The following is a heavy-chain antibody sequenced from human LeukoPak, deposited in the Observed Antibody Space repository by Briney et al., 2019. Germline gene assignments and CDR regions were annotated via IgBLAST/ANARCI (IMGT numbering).Heavy chain of an antibody. Sequence: PGGSLRLSCAASRFSLRSYSMNWGCQAPGKGLEWVSFISGSSSTIDYADSVKGRFTISRDNGKNSLFLHMNSLRAEDTAVYYCARKNTTSSEDYWGQGTLVTVSS. D-gene: IGHD6-6*01. J-gene: IGHJ4*02. CDR3: ARKNTTSSEDY. CDR1: RFSLRSYS. CDR2: ISGSSSTI. V-gene: IGHV3-48*01.